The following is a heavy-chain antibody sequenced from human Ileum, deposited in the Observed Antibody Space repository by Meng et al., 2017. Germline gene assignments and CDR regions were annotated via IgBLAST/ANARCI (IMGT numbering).Heavy chain of an antibody. CDR2: IYYSGAT. J-gene: IGHJ4*02. CDR3: ARRVHDGRHYHYFDY. Sequence: QVQLQESGPGLVKPSETLSLPSTVPGGSIRSTSNYWDWVRQSPGTRLEWIGSIYYSGATYYTPSLKSRVTMSVDTSKNQFSLRLSSVTAADTAVYFCARRVHDGRHYHYFDYWGQGALVTVSS. CDR1: GGSIRSTSNY. V-gene: IGHV4-39*01. D-gene: IGHD3-16*01.